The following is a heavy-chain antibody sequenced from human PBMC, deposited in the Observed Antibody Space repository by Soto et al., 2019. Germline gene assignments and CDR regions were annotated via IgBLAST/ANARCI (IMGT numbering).Heavy chain of an antibody. CDR3: AKDQHYYDSSGYPDY. CDR1: GFTFSSYG. Sequence: GGSLRLSCAASGFTFSSYGMHWVRQAPGKGLEWVAVISYDGSNKYYADSVKGRFTISRDNSKNTLYLQMNSLRAEDTAVYYCAKDQHYYDSSGYPDYWGHGTLVTVSS. D-gene: IGHD3-22*01. J-gene: IGHJ4*01. CDR2: ISYDGSNK. V-gene: IGHV3-30*18.